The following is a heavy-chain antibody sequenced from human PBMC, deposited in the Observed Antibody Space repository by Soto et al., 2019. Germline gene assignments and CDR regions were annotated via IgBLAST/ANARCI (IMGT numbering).Heavy chain of an antibody. D-gene: IGHD6-13*01. CDR3: ARPHRIAAPSRFDP. J-gene: IGHJ5*02. CDR1: GGSFSGYY. V-gene: IGHV4-34*01. CDR2: INHSGST. Sequence: PSETLSLTCAVYGGSFSGYYWSWIRQPPGKGLEWIGEINHSGSTNYNPSLKSRVTISVDTSKNQFSLKLSSVTAADTAVYYWARPHRIAAPSRFDPWGQETLVTVSS.